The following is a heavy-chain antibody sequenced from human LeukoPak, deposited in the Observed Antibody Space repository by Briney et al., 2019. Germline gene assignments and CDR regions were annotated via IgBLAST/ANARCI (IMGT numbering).Heavy chain of an antibody. CDR1: GFTFSRYG. J-gene: IGHJ4*02. D-gene: IGHD1-14*01. V-gene: IGHV3-64*01. CDR3: ARGGPRRDFDY. CDR2: ISDSGGST. Sequence: GGSLRLSCAASGFTFSRYGMHWVRQAPGKGLEYVSGISDSGGSTFYANSVKGRFTISRDNSKNTLYLQMGSLRAEDMAVYYCARGGPRRDFDYWGQGTLVTVSS.